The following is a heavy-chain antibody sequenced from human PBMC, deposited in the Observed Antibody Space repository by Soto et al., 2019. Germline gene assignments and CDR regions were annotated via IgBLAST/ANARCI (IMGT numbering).Heavy chain of an antibody. Sequence: GGSLRLSCVASGFILSGYDMHWVRQATGEGLEWVSAIGTAGDPYYSGSVKGRFTISRGNAENSVYLQMNSLRAGDTAVYYCARAGYDSSGYYFYAMDVWGPGTTVTV. D-gene: IGHD3-22*01. V-gene: IGHV3-13*05. CDR3: ARAGYDSSGYYFYAMDV. CDR2: IGTAGDP. J-gene: IGHJ6*02. CDR1: GFILSGYD.